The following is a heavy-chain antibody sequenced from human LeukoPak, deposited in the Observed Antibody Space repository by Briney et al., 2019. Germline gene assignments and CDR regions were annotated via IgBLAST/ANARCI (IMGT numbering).Heavy chain of an antibody. CDR2: IYYSGST. V-gene: IGHV4-39*01. D-gene: IGHD3-3*01. J-gene: IGHJ5*02. CDR1: GFTFSSYSMN. CDR3: ASDFWSGYPSIWFDP. Sequence: GSLRLSCAASGFTFSSYSMNWVRQPPGKGLEWIGSIYYSGSTYYNPSLKSRVTISVDTSKNQFSLKLSSVTAADTAVYYCASDFWSGYPSIWFDPWGQGTLVTVSS.